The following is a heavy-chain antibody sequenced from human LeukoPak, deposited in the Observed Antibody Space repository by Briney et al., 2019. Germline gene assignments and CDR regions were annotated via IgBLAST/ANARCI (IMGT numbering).Heavy chain of an antibody. CDR2: IYPGDSDT. CDR1: GYSFTGYY. Sequence: GESLKISCEASGYSFTGYYIGWVRQMPGKGLEWMGNIYPGDSDTRYSPSFQGQVTISADKSISTAYLQWSSLKASDTAIYYCARDWELGYWGQGTLVTVSS. D-gene: IGHD1-26*01. CDR3: ARDWELGY. J-gene: IGHJ4*02. V-gene: IGHV5-51*01.